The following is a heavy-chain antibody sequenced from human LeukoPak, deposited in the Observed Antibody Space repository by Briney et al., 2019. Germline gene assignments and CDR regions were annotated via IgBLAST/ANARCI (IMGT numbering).Heavy chain of an antibody. CDR3: ARDVPRGDYGEDYFDY. V-gene: IGHV1-69*13. CDR1: GGTYSSYA. D-gene: IGHD4-17*01. CDR2: IIPIFGTA. J-gene: IGHJ4*02. Sequence: SVKVSCKASGGTYSSYAISSVRQAPGQGLEWMGGIIPIFGTANYAQKFQGRDTITADESTSTAYMELSSLRSEDMAVYYCARDVPRGDYGEDYFDYWGQGTLVTVSS.